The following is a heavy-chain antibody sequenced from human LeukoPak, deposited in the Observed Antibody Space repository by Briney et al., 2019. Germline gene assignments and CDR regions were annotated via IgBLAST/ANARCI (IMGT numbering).Heavy chain of an antibody. J-gene: IGHJ6*03. D-gene: IGHD3-10*01. CDR2: INPNSVGA. V-gene: IGHV1-2*02. CDR3: ARDLVHYYGSGSYEVPKNYYYYMDV. Sequence: ASVKVSCKASGYTFTGYYMHWVRQAPGQGLEWMGWINPNSVGANYAQKFQGRVTMTRDTSISTAYMELSRLRSDDTAVYYCARDLVHYYGSGSYEVPKNYYYYMDVWGKGTTVTVSS. CDR1: GYTFTGYY.